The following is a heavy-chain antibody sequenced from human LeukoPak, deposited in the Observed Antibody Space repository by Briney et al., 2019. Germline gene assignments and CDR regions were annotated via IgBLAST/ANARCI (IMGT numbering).Heavy chain of an antibody. V-gene: IGHV4-59*01. CDR1: GGSINGYY. D-gene: IGHD4-11*01. CDR3: ARGEALYSNYGFDY. Sequence: SETLSLTCTVSGGSINGYYWSLIRQPPGKGLEWIGYIYYSGSTNYNPSLKSRVTISIDTSKNRFSLKLTSVTAADTAVYYCARGEALYSNYGFDYWGQGTLVTVSS. J-gene: IGHJ4*02. CDR2: IYYSGST.